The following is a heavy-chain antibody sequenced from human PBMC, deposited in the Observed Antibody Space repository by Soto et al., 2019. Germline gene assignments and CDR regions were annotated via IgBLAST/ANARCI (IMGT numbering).Heavy chain of an antibody. CDR3: ATDLAGASGGYYIDY. D-gene: IGHD3-10*01. Sequence: EVQLVESGGGLVQPGWSLRLSCVVSGLTFSDHYMDWVRQAPGKGLEWVGRTRNKANSYTTEYAASVKGRFTISRDDSKNPLYPQMHSLKSEDTAVYYCATDLAGASGGYYIDYWGQGTLVTVSS. V-gene: IGHV3-72*01. J-gene: IGHJ4*02. CDR2: TRNKANSYTT. CDR1: GLTFSDHY.